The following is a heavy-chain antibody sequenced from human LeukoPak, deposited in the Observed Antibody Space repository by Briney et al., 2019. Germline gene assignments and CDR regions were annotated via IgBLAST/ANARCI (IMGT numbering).Heavy chain of an antibody. CDR3: VKGSTGVPPLEY. V-gene: IGHV3-53*01. CDR1: GFAVSNSF. CDR2: IFTGGDT. J-gene: IGHJ4*02. Sequence: GGSLRLSCAVSGFAVSNSFMSWVRQAPGKGLEWLSVIFTGGDTYYAGSVKGRFTISRDNSENTLYLQMNSLTAEDTALYYCVKGSTGVPPLEYWGQGTLVTVSP. D-gene: IGHD1-1*01.